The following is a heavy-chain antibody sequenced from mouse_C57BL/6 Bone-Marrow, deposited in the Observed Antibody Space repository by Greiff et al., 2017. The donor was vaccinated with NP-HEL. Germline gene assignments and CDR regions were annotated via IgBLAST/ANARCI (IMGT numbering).Heavy chain of an antibody. CDR3: AREGGLRRRTYAMDY. J-gene: IGHJ4*01. D-gene: IGHD2-4*01. CDR1: GFTFSDSY. Sequence: EVQLVESEGGLVQPGSSMKLSCTTSGFTFSDSYLAWVRQVPEKGLDWVANINYDGSSTYYLDSLKSRFIISRDNAKNILYLQMSSLKSEDTATYYCAREGGLRRRTYAMDYWGQGTSVTVSS. CDR2: INYDGSST. V-gene: IGHV5-16*01.